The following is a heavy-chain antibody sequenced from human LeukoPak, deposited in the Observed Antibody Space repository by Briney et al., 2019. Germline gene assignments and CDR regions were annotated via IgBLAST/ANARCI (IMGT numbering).Heavy chain of an antibody. CDR3: AREVIARSDTANWFDP. Sequence: SQTLSLTCTVSGGSISSGGYYWSWLRQHPGKGLEWIGYIYYSGSTYYNPSLKSRVTISVDTSKNQFSLKLSSVTAADTAVYYCAREVIARSDTANWFDPWGQGTLVTVSS. V-gene: IGHV4-31*03. CDR1: GGSISSGGYY. D-gene: IGHD2-21*01. J-gene: IGHJ5*02. CDR2: IYYSGST.